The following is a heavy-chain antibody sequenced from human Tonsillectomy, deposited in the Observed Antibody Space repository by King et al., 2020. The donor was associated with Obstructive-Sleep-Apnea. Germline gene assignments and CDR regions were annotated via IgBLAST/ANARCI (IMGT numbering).Heavy chain of an antibody. V-gene: IGHV1-8*01. Sequence: VQLVESGAEVKKPGASMKVSCKASGYTFTSYDINWVRQATGQGLEWMGWMNPNSGDTVYTQKFQGRVTMTRNISIDTAYVELSSLKSEDTAVYFCARGRLVFYPMDVWGQGTTVTVSS. CDR3: ARGRLVFYPMDV. J-gene: IGHJ6*02. CDR2: MNPNSGDT. CDR1: GYTFTSYD. D-gene: IGHD2/OR15-2a*01.